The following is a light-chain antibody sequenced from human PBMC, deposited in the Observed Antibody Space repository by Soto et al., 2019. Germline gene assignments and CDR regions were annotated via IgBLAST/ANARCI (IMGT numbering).Light chain of an antibody. CDR2: ATS. Sequence: DIVITQSPATLSVSPGERATLSCRASHRVSSYLAWYQQKPGQAPRLLIYATSTRATGIPARFSGSGSGTEFTLTISSLQSEDFAVYYCQQYNNWPLTFGGGTKVDIK. CDR1: HRVSSY. CDR3: QQYNNWPLT. J-gene: IGKJ4*01. V-gene: IGKV3-15*01.